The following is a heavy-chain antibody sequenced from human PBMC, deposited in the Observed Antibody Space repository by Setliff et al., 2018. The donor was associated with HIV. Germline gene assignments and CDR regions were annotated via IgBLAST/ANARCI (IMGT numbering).Heavy chain of an antibody. Sequence: EASGFPFSAYAFSWVRQAPGKGLEWVSASGNGGIIVYTDSVKGRFTMSRDNSKNTLFLVLTSLRPEDTAVYYCAKQVSGYFDYWGQGALVTVSS. V-gene: IGHV3-23*01. CDR1: GFPFSAYA. D-gene: IGHD3-10*01. CDR2: SGNGGII. J-gene: IGHJ4*02. CDR3: AKQVSGYFDY.